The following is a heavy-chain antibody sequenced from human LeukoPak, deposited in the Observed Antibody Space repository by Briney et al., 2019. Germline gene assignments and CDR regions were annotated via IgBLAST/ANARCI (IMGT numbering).Heavy chain of an antibody. CDR3: ARDPRGPGLNY. CDR1: GFNFGRDA. Sequence: GGSLRLSCTASGFNFGRDAMHWVRQAPGKGLEWVAVIWDNGSKKYHADSVKGRFTISRDNSKSTLYLQMNSLRAEDTAVYYCARDPRGPGLNYWGQGTLVTVSS. J-gene: IGHJ4*02. CDR2: IWDNGSKK. D-gene: IGHD3-10*01. V-gene: IGHV3-33*01.